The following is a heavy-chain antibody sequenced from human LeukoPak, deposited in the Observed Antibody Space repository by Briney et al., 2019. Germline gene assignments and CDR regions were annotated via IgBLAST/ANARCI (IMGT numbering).Heavy chain of an antibody. V-gene: IGHV1-18*01. CDR2: ISGYNRNT. CDR3: ARGDMLLFEYGSGRPFDY. Sequence: ASVKVSCKASGYTFTSYGISWVRQAPGQGLEWMGWISGYNRNTNYAQKLQGRVTMTTDTSTSTAYMELRSLGSDDTAVYYCARGDMLLFEYGSGRPFDYWGQGTLVTVSS. CDR1: GYTFTSYG. J-gene: IGHJ4*02. D-gene: IGHD3-10*01.